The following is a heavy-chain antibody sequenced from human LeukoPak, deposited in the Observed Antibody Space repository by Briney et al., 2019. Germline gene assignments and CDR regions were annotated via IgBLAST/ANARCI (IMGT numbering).Heavy chain of an antibody. J-gene: IGHJ4*02. CDR1: GFTFSSYG. CDR2: IRYDGSNK. CDR3: AKDRAAAVYNFDY. D-gene: IGHD6-13*01. Sequence: GRSLRLSCAASGFTFSSYGMHWVRQAPGKGLEWVAFIRYDGSNKYYADSVKGRFTISRDNSKNTLYLQMNSLRAEDTAVYYCAKDRAAAVYNFDYWGQGTLVTVSS. V-gene: IGHV3-30*02.